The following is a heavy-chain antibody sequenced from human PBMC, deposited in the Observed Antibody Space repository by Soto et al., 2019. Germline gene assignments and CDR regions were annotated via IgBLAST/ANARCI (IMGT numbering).Heavy chain of an antibody. D-gene: IGHD5-18*01. CDR2: VTSAGSST. J-gene: IGHJ4*02. CDR1: GFTFSSYW. V-gene: IGHV3-74*01. CDR3: ARGYSYGYDY. Sequence: GGSLRLSCAASGFTFSSYWMHWVRQAPGKGLVWVSRVTSAGSSTTYADSVKGRFTISRDNAKNTLYLQMNGLRAEDTAVYFCARGYSYGYDYWGQGTLVTVSS.